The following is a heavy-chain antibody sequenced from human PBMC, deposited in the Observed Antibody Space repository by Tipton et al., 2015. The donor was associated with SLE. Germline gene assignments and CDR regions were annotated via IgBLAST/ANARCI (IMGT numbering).Heavy chain of an antibody. Sequence: TLSLTCAVYGGSLNSGSFIAYYWSWIRQPPGKGLEWIASIYYSGSTYYNPSLKSRVTISVDTSKNQFSLKLSSVTAADTAVYYCARHDYNDYYLDYWGQGTLVTVSS. V-gene: IGHV4-39*07. CDR3: ARHDYNDYYLDY. D-gene: IGHD4-11*01. CDR2: IYYSGST. J-gene: IGHJ4*02. CDR1: GGSLNSGSFIAYY.